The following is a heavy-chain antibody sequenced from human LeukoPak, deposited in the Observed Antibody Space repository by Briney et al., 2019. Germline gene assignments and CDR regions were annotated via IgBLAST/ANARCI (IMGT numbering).Heavy chain of an antibody. CDR2: IKQDGSDK. J-gene: IGHJ4*02. Sequence: GGSLRLSCAASGFTFSSYWMSWVRQAPGKGLEWVANIKQDGSDKYYVDSVKGRFTISRDNAKNSLYLQMDSLRVEDTAVYYCAKDIAVAGDDYWGQGTLVTVSS. V-gene: IGHV3-7*04. D-gene: IGHD6-19*01. CDR3: AKDIAVAGDDY. CDR1: GFTFSSYW.